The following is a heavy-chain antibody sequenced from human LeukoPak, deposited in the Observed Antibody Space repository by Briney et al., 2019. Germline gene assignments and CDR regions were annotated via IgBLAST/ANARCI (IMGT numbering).Heavy chain of an antibody. CDR2: INPNSGGT. D-gene: IGHD3-10*01. V-gene: IGHV1-2*02. CDR1: GYTFTGYY. Sequence: GASVKVSCKASGYTFTGYYMHWVRQAPGQGLEWMGWINPNSGGTNYAQKFQGRVTMTRDTSTSTVYMELSSLRSEDTAVYYCARDRIMVRGVIMRDAFDIWGQGTMVTVSS. CDR3: ARDRIMVRGVIMRDAFDI. J-gene: IGHJ3*02.